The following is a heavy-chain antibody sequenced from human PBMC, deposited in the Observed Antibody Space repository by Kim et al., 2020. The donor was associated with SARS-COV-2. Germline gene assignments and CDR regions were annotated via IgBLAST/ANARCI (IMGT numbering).Heavy chain of an antibody. J-gene: IGHJ4*02. CDR2: IWYDGSNK. D-gene: IGHD3-9*01. V-gene: IGHV3-33*06. Sequence: GGSLRLSCAASGFTFSSYGMHWVRQAPGKGLEWVAVIWYDGSNKYYADSVKGRFTISRDNSKNTLYLQMNGLRAEDTAVYYCAKDIELWTGYLGFDYWGQGTLVTVSS. CDR1: GFTFSSYG. CDR3: AKDIELWTGYLGFDY.